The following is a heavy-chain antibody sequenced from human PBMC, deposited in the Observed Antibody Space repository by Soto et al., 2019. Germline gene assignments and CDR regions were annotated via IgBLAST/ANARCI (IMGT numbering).Heavy chain of an antibody. CDR2: ISSSGSYM. D-gene: IGHD4-17*01. Sequence: EVQLLQSGGGLVKPGGSLRLSCATSGFTFSRCDMNWVRQAPGKGLEWVSFISSSGSYMYYADSVKGRFTISRDNSKKSLYMQMNSPRADSTAVYYCARECVNTVTSFTIPFDYWGQGALVTVSS. CDR1: GFTFSRCD. V-gene: IGHV3-21*02. CDR3: ARECVNTVTSFTIPFDY. J-gene: IGHJ4*02.